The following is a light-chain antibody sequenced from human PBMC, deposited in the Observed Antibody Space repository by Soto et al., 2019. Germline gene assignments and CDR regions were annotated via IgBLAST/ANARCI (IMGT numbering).Light chain of an antibody. V-gene: IGKV3-20*01. CDR3: QQYGSSLLT. CDR1: QSVSSSY. J-gene: IGKJ4*01. Sequence: EIVLTQSPGTLSLSPGERATLSCRASQSVSSSYLAWYQQKPGQAHRLLIYGASSRATGIQDRFSGSGSGTDFTLTISRLEPEDFAVYYCQQYGSSLLTFGGGAKVDI. CDR2: GAS.